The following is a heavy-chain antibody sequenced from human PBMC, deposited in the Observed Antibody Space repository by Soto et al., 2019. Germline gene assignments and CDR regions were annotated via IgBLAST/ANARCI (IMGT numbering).Heavy chain of an antibody. CDR1: GFSLSTRGVA. D-gene: IGHD5-12*01. Sequence: QITLKESGPALVQPTQTLTLTCTFSGFSLSTRGVAVGWFRQPPGKALERLALIYWDEDKWYSPSLKSRLTITDDTSNSQVVLTMTNMYPVDTATYYCAPRPRGYAYYLDYWGQGTLVTVSS. J-gene: IGHJ4*02. CDR2: IYWDEDK. CDR3: APRPRGYAYYLDY. V-gene: IGHV2-5*02.